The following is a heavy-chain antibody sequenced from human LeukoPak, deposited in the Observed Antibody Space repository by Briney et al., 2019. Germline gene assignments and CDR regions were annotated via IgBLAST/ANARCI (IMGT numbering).Heavy chain of an antibody. V-gene: IGHV4-4*07. CDR3: ARIGGVRLKDYYMDV. J-gene: IGHJ6*03. CDR2: IYTSGST. Sequence: GSLRLSCAASGFTFSSYWMSWIRQPAGKGLEWIGRIYTSGSTNYNPSLMSRVNMSVDTSKNQFSLKLSSVTAADTAVYYCARIGGVRLKDYYMDVWGKGTTVTISS. CDR1: GFTFSSYW. D-gene: IGHD4-17*01.